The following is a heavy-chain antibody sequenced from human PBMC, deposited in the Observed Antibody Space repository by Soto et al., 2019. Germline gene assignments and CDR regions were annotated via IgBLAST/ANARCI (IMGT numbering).Heavy chain of an antibody. V-gene: IGHV1-46*01. CDR1: GYTFTSYY. D-gene: IGHD7-27*01. J-gene: IGHJ6*03. CDR2: INPSGGST. CDR3: AKVLIWGSGSSRYMDV. Sequence: GASVKVSCKASGYTFTSYYMHWVRQAPGQGLEWMGIINPSGGSTSYAQKFQGRVTMTRDTSTSTVYMELSSLRSEDTAVYYCAKVLIWGSGSSRYMDVWGKGTTVTVSS.